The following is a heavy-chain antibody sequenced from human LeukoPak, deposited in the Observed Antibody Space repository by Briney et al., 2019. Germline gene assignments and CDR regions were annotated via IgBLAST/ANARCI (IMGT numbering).Heavy chain of an antibody. CDR3: AREGDYYDSSGYYGSVAFDI. Sequence: SETLSLTCTVSGGSISSYYWSWIRQPAGKGLEWIGRIYTSGSTNYNPSLKSRVTMSVDTSKNQFSLKLSSVTAADTAVHYCAREGDYYDSSGYYGSVAFDIWGQGTMVTVSS. CDR2: IYTSGST. J-gene: IGHJ3*02. V-gene: IGHV4-4*07. CDR1: GGSISSYY. D-gene: IGHD3-22*01.